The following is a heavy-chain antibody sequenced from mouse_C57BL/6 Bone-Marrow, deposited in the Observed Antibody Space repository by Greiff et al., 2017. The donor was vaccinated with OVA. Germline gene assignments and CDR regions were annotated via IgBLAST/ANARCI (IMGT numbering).Heavy chain of an antibody. CDR1: GSNFKDDY. CDR3: TSLGWFAY. V-gene: IGHV14-4*01. D-gene: IGHD4-1*01. Sequence: VQLQQSGAALVRPGASVKLSCTASGSNFKDDYMHWVKQRPEQGLEWIGWIDPENGDTEYASKFTGKATITADTSSNTAYLQLSSLTSEDTAVYYCTSLGWFAYWGQGTLVTVSA. CDR2: IDPENGDT. J-gene: IGHJ3*01.